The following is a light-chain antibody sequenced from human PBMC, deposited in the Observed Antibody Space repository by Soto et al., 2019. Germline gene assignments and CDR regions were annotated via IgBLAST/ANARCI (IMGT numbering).Light chain of an antibody. CDR1: SSDVGGYNY. CDR2: DVS. Sequence: QSVLTRPRSVSGSPGQSVTISCTGTSSDVGGYNYVSWYQQHPGKAPKLMIYDVSKWPSGVPDRFSGSKSGNTASLTISGLQAEDEADYYCCSYAGNSLWVFGGGTKLTV. V-gene: IGLV2-11*01. CDR3: CSYAGNSLWV. J-gene: IGLJ3*02.